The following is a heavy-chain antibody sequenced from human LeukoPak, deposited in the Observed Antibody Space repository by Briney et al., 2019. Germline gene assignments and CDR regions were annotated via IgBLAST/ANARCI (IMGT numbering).Heavy chain of an antibody. V-gene: IGHV4-61*02. CDR2: IYTSGST. Sequence: SETLSLTCTVSGGSISSGSYYWSWIRQPAGKGLEWIGRIYTSGSTNYNPSLKSRVTISVDTSKNQFSLKLSSVTAADTALYYCARQVAAAGRIHDYWGQGTLVTVSS. CDR3: ARQVAAAGRIHDY. J-gene: IGHJ4*02. CDR1: GGSISSGSYY. D-gene: IGHD6-13*01.